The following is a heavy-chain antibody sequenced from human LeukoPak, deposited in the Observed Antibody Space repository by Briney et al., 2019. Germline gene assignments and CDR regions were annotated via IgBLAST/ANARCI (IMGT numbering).Heavy chain of an antibody. CDR1: GFSLSTSGVG. D-gene: IGHD1-26*01. CDR2: LYWNDHK. V-gene: IGHV2-5*01. J-gene: IGHJ4*02. Sequence: KESGPTLVKPTQTLTLTCTFSGFSLSTSGVGVGWIRQPPGKALEWLTHLYWNDHKRYSPSLESRLTNPTHTSKNQVVRTMNNMDPVDTATYYCAHKWDYNDFFVYWGQGTLVTVSS. CDR3: AHKWDYNDFFVY.